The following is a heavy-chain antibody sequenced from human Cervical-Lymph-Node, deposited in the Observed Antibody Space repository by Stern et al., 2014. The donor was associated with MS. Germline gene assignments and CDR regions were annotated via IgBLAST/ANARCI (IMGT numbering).Heavy chain of an antibody. D-gene: IGHD1-26*01. CDR2: ISSSGSTI. Sequence: VQLVESGGGLVKPGGSLRLSCAASGFTFSDYYMSWIRQAPGQGLEWVSYISSSGSTIYYADSVTGRFTIYKAHTKNSLYLQMNSLRAEDTAVYYCARDLSEDYFDYWGQGTLVTVSS. J-gene: IGHJ4*02. V-gene: IGHV3-11*01. CDR3: ARDLSEDYFDY. CDR1: GFTFSDYY.